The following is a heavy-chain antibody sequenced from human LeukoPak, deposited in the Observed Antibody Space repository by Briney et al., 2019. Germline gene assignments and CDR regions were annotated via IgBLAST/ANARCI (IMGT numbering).Heavy chain of an antibody. CDR2: ISYDGSNK. CDR1: GFTFSSYA. Sequence: GGSLRLSCAASGFTFSSYAMHWVRQAPGKGLEWVAVISYDGSNKYYADSVKGRFTISRDNSKNTLYLQMNSLRAEDTAVYYCARDWDIVVVEGDYWGQGTLVTVSS. D-gene: IGHD2-15*01. V-gene: IGHV3-30-3*01. CDR3: ARDWDIVVVEGDY. J-gene: IGHJ4*02.